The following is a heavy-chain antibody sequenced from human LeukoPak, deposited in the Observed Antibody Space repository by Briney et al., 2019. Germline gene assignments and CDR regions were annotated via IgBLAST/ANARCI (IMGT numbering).Heavy chain of an antibody. Sequence: GESLKISCKGSGYSFPSYWIGWVRQMPGKGLEWMGIIYPGDSDTRYSPSFQGQVTISADKSISTAYLQWSSLKASDTAMYYCARTVVTGPFYYYYGMDVWGQGTTVTVSS. D-gene: IGHD2-21*02. V-gene: IGHV5-51*01. CDR1: GYSFPSYW. J-gene: IGHJ6*02. CDR2: IYPGDSDT. CDR3: ARTVVTGPFYYYYGMDV.